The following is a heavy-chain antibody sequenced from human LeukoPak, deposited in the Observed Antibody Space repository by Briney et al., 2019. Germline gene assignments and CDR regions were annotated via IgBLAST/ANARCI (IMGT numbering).Heavy chain of an antibody. CDR3: AKAFAYDILTGFFY. V-gene: IGHV3-23*01. CDR2: ISGSGGST. D-gene: IGHD3-9*01. CDR1: GLTFSSYA. Sequence: GGSLRLSCAASGLTFSSYAMSWVRQAPGKGLEWVSAISGSGGSTYYADSVKGRFTISRDNSKNTLYLQMNSLRAEDTAVYYCAKAFAYDILTGFFYWGQGTLVTVSS. J-gene: IGHJ4*02.